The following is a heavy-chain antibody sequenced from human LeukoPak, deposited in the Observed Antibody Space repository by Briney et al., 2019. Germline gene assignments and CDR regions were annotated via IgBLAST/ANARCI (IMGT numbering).Heavy chain of an antibody. Sequence: GRSLRLSWAASGFTFSNYGMHSVRQAARKGLEWVAVISYDGTNKYYVHSVKGRVTISRDNAKSSLYLQMSSLRDEDTAVYYRARRYCGGGSCGVGPYFHYWGQGTLVTVSS. CDR3: ARRYCGGGSCGVGPYFHY. CDR1: GFTFSNYG. V-gene: IGHV3-33*05. CDR2: ISYDGTNK. J-gene: IGHJ4*02. D-gene: IGHD2-15*01.